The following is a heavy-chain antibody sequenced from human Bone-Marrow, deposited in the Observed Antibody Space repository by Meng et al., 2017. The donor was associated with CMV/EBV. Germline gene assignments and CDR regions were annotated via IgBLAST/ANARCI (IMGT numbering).Heavy chain of an antibody. CDR1: GFTVSSTY. CDR3: ARALRSSGPS. D-gene: IGHD6-19*01. V-gene: IGHV3-66*02. Sequence: GESLKISCAASGFTVSSTYMNWVRQAPGKGLEWVSVIDPAGGAYYADSVKGRFSISRDNSKNTLYLQIDSLRTEDTSVYYCARALRSSGPSWGQGTRVTVSS. J-gene: IGHJ4*02. CDR2: IDPAGGA.